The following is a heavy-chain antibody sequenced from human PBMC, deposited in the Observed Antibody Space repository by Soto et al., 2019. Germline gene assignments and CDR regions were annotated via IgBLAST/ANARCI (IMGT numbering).Heavy chain of an antibody. Sequence: SEPLCLTCTVSGGSISSYCGSWIRQPPGKGLEWIGYIYYSGSTNYNPSLKSRVTISVDTSKNQFSLKLSSVTAADTAVYYCGRGRHYDILTGYYLTVGGGDYYYYMDVWGKGTTVTVSS. D-gene: IGHD3-9*01. J-gene: IGHJ6*03. V-gene: IGHV4-59*01. CDR1: GGSISSYC. CDR2: IYYSGST. CDR3: GRGRHYDILTGYYLTVGGGDYYYYMDV.